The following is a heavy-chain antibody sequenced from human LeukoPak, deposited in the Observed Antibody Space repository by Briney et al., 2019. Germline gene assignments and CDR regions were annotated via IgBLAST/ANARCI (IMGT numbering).Heavy chain of an antibody. D-gene: IGHD7-27*01. V-gene: IGHV1-69*01. J-gene: IGHJ4*02. CDR1: GGTFSRYT. CDR3: ARDPGDMGYFDY. CDR2: IIPIFGKA. Sequence: GASVKISCKASGGTFSRYTISWVRQAPGQGLEWMGGIIPIFGKANYAQKFQGRVTITADESSSTAYMELSSLRSEDTAVYYCARDPGDMGYFDYWGQGTLVTVSS.